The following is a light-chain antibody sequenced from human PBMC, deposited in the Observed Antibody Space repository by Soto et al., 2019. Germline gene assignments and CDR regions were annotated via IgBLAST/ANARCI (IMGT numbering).Light chain of an antibody. J-gene: IGLJ1*01. V-gene: IGLV2-18*02. Sequence: QSVLTQPPSVSGSPGQSVTISCTGPSTDVGSSTGVSWYQLPPGTAPKLMIDDDSHRPSGVPGRLSGSKSGNTASLTNSGLQAEDDAYYYCSSYTSSSTYVFGTGTKVTVL. CDR1: STDVGSSTG. CDR2: DDS. CDR3: SSYTSSSTYV.